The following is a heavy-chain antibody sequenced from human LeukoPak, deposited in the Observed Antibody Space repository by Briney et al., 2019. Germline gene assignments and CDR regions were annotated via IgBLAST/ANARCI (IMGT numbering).Heavy chain of an antibody. CDR2: IYYSGTT. D-gene: IGHD6-6*01. J-gene: IGHJ5*02. Sequence: SETLSLTCTVSGDSISSSYYWGWIRQPPGKGLEWIATIYYSGTTNYSPSLKTRVTISVDTSKNQFSLKLSSVTAADTAVYYCARAALVIAARLNWFDPWGQGTLVTVSS. CDR3: ARAALVIAARLNWFDP. CDR1: GDSISSSYY. V-gene: IGHV4-39*02.